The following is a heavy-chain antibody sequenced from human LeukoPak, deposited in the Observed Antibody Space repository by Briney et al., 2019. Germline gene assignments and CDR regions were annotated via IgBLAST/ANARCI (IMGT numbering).Heavy chain of an antibody. Sequence: GGSLRLSCAASGFTFSSYSMNWVRQAPGKGPEWVSSISSSSSYIYYADSVKGRFTISRDNAKNSLYLQMNSLRAEDTAVYYCARDLLPHLDYYGSGSYSRWFDPWGQGTLVTVSS. CDR1: GFTFSSYS. V-gene: IGHV3-21*01. J-gene: IGHJ5*02. D-gene: IGHD3-10*01. CDR3: ARDLLPHLDYYGSGSYSRWFDP. CDR2: ISSSSSYI.